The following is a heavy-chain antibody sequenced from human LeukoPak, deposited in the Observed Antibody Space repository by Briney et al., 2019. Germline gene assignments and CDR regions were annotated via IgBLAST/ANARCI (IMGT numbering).Heavy chain of an antibody. CDR2: IRYDGSNK. V-gene: IGHV3-30*02. D-gene: IGHD3-9*01. Sequence: GGSLRLSCAASGFTFSSYGMHWVRQAPGKGLEWVAFIRYDGSNKYYADSVKGRFTISRDSSKNTLYLQMNSLRAEDTAVYYCAKEHDILTGSVLDPWGQGTLVTVSS. CDR1: GFTFSSYG. CDR3: AKEHDILTGSVLDP. J-gene: IGHJ5*02.